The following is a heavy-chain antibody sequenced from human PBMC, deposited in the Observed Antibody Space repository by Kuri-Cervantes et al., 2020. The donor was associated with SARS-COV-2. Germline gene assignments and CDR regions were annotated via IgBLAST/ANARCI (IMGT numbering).Heavy chain of an antibody. CDR1: GGSFSGYY. CDR3: AGALISSSLAYYMDV. V-gene: IGHV4-34*01. D-gene: IGHD6-13*01. J-gene: IGHJ6*03. Sequence: GSLRLSCAVYGGSFSGYYWSWIRQPPGKGLEWSGEINHSGSTNYNPSLKSRVTISVDTSKNQFSLKLSSVTAADTAVYYCAGALISSSLAYYMDVWGKGTTVTVSS. CDR2: INHSGST.